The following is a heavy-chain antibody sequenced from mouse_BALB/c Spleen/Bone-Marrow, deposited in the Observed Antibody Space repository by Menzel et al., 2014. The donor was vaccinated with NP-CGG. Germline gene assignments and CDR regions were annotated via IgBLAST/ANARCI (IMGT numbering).Heavy chain of an antibody. CDR3: ARSDGYRDMDY. Sequence: QVQLQQSGPELVKPGASVKISCKASGYAFGSSWMNWVKQRPGQGLEWIGRIYPGDGDTKYNGKFKGKATLTADKSSSTAYMQLSSLTSVDSAVYFCARSDGYRDMDYWGQGTSVTVSS. D-gene: IGHD2-3*01. CDR1: GYAFGSSW. CDR2: IYPGDGDT. V-gene: IGHV1-82*01. J-gene: IGHJ4*01.